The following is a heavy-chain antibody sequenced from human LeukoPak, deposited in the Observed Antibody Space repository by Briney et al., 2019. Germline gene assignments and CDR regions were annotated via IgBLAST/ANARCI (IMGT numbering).Heavy chain of an antibody. D-gene: IGHD2-8*02. CDR2: ISNDGNEK. J-gene: IGHJ4*01. CDR3: ARDGGYTGGWTYGAGDY. Sequence: PGGSLRLSCAASGFTFSAYVMHWVRQAPGKGPECVAVISNDGNEKYYADSVKGRFSISRDNSKNTLYLQMSSLRTEDTAVYYCARDGGYTGGWTYGAGDYWGQGTLVTVSS. CDR1: GFTFSAYV. V-gene: IGHV3-30*04.